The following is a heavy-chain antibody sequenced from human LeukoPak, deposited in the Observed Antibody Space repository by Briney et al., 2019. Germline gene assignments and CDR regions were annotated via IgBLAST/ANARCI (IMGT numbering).Heavy chain of an antibody. J-gene: IGHJ5*02. CDR2: INHSGST. CDR3: ARGGSRLLWFGELGFDP. D-gene: IGHD3-10*01. V-gene: IGHV4-34*01. Sequence: PSETLSLTCAVYGGSFSGYYWSWIRQPPGKGLEWIGEINHSGSTNYNPSLKSRVTISVDTSKNQFSLKLSSVTAADTAVYYCARGGSRLLWFGELGFDPWGQGTLVTVSS. CDR1: GGSFSGYY.